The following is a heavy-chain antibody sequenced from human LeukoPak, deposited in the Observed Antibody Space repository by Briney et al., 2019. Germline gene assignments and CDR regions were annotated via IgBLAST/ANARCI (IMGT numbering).Heavy chain of an antibody. CDR3: ARGDNVLRFLEVDAFDI. J-gene: IGHJ3*02. V-gene: IGHV4-34*01. D-gene: IGHD3-3*01. CDR2: INHSGST. Sequence: SETLSLTCAVYGGSFSGYYWSWIRQPPGKGLGWIGEINHSGSTNYNPSLKSRVTISVDTSKNQFSLKLSSVTAADTAVYYCARGDNVLRFLEVDAFDIWGQGTMVTVCS. CDR1: GGSFSGYY.